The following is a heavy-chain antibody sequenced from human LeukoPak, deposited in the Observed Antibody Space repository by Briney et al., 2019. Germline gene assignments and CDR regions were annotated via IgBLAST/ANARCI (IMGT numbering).Heavy chain of an antibody. V-gene: IGHV3-53*01. Sequence: GGSLRLSCAASGFTVSSNYMSWVRQAPGKGLEWVSVIYSGGSTYYADSVKGRFTISRDNSKNTLYLQMNSLRAEDTAVYYCAGGGFWSGYSNHFDYWGQGTLVTVSS. CDR2: IYSGGST. J-gene: IGHJ4*02. CDR3: AGGGFWSGYSNHFDY. D-gene: IGHD3-3*01. CDR1: GFTVSSNY.